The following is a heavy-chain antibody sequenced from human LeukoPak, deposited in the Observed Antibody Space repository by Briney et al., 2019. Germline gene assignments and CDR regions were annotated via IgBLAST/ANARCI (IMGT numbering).Heavy chain of an antibody. D-gene: IGHD3-10*01. Sequence: VGSLRLSCAASGLSFSNYAMSWVRQAPGRELDWVSTLSDSGSSTYYADSVKGRFTISRDNSKNTLYLQMDSLRVEDTAIYYCAKVPYSDYGSGRPPFMDVWGQGTTVAVSS. CDR2: LSDSGSST. CDR3: AKVPYSDYGSGRPPFMDV. J-gene: IGHJ6*02. V-gene: IGHV3-23*01. CDR1: GLSFSNYA.